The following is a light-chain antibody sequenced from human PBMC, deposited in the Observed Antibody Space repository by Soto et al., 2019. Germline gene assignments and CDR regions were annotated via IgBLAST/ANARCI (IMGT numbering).Light chain of an antibody. CDR1: SSDVGGYNS. V-gene: IGLV2-14*01. CDR3: SSYTSSRTLHVV. J-gene: IGLJ2*01. Sequence: QSALTQPASVSGSPGQSITISCTGTSSDVGGYNSVSWYQQHPGKAPKLMIYDVSNRPSGVSNRFSGSKSGNTASLTISGLQAEDEADYYCSSYTSSRTLHVVFGGGTKLTVL. CDR2: DVS.